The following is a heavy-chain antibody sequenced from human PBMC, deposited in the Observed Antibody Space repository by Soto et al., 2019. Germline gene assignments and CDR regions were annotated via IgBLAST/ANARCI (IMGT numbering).Heavy chain of an antibody. CDR3: AKVTSARVFYFGLDV. V-gene: IGHV3-23*01. CDR2: ISGSAGRT. CDR1: GFTFTSYA. D-gene: IGHD2-2*01. J-gene: IGHJ6*02. Sequence: GGSLRLSCAASGFTFTSYAMSWVRQAPGKGLEWVAIISGSAGRTYYADSVKGRFTISRDNSKNTLYLQMNSLRAEDTAVYHCAKVTSARVFYFGLDVWGQGTTVTVSS.